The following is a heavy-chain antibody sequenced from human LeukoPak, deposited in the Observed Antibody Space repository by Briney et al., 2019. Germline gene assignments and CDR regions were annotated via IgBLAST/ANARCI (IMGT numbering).Heavy chain of an antibody. D-gene: IGHD3-9*01. J-gene: IGHJ4*02. CDR1: GGSISSSSYY. V-gene: IGHV4-39*07. CDR3: ARGGDYDILTGYRPGPSFDY. CDR2: IYHSGST. Sequence: KSSETLSLTCTVSGGSISSSSYYWGWIRQPPGKGLEWIVSIYHSGSTYDNPSLKSRVTISVDTSKNQYSLKLSSVTAADTAVYYCARGGDYDILTGYRPGPSFDYWGQGTLVTVSS.